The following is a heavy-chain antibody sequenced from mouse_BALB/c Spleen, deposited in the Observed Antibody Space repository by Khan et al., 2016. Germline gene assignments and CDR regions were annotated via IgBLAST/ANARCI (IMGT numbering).Heavy chain of an antibody. J-gene: IGHJ4*01. D-gene: IGHD1-1*01. CDR2: INTETGEL. CDR3: ARSRGSSYDYNAIDY. Sequence: QIQLVQSGPELKKPGETVKISCKASGYTFTDYSMHWVKQAPGQGLKWMGWINTETGELTYADDFKGRFAFSLETSASTAYLQINNLKNEDTATYFCARSRGSSYDYNAIDYWGQGTSVTVSS. CDR1: GYTFTDYS. V-gene: IGHV9-2-1*01.